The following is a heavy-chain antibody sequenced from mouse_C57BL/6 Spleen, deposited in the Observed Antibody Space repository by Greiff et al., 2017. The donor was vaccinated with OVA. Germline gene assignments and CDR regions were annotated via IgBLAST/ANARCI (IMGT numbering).Heavy chain of an antibody. Sequence: VQLQQSGPGLVKPSQSLSLSCSVTGYSFTSGYYWNWIRQFPGNKLEWMGYISYDGSTNYNQSLKNRISITRDTSKNQFFLMLNSVSAKDTATYYCAGDREVAWFAYWGQGTLVTVSA. V-gene: IGHV3-6*01. CDR2: ISYDGST. CDR1: GYSFTSGYY. J-gene: IGHJ3*01. CDR3: AGDREVAWFAY. D-gene: IGHD1-3*01.